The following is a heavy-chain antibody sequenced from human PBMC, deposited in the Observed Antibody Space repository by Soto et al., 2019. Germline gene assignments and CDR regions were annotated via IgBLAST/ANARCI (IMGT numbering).Heavy chain of an antibody. Sequence: QVQLVQSGAEVKKPGASVKVSCKVSGYTLTALSMHWVRQAPGKGLEWMGGFDPEDGETIYAQKFQGRVTMTEDTSTDTAYMELSSLRSEDTAVYYCAVRLHLGELSPYYFDYWGQGTLVTVSS. CDR1: GYTLTALS. D-gene: IGHD3-16*02. J-gene: IGHJ4*02. CDR2: FDPEDGET. CDR3: AVRLHLGELSPYYFDY. V-gene: IGHV1-24*01.